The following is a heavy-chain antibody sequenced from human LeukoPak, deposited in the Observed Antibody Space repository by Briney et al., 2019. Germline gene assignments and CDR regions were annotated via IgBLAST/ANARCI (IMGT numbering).Heavy chain of an antibody. D-gene: IGHD3-22*01. V-gene: IGHV1-18*01. CDR1: GYTFTSYG. Sequence: ASVKVSCKASGYTFTSYGISWVRQAPGQGLEWMGWISAYNGNTNYAQKLQGRVTMTTDTSTSTAYMELRSLRSDDTAVYYCARDGDGEYDSSGYQIYWGQGTLVTVSS. CDR2: ISAYNGNT. J-gene: IGHJ4*02. CDR3: ARDGDGEYDSSGYQIY.